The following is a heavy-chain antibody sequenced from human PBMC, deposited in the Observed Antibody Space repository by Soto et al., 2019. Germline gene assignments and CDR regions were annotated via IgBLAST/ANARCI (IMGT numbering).Heavy chain of an antibody. D-gene: IGHD3-10*01. CDR2: IGPSHNDI. CDR1: GFTFSSYS. Sequence: PGGSLRLSCAASGFTFSSYSMNWVRQAPGKGPEWISYIGPSHNDIGYADSVKGRFTISRDNSNNRVYLQMNSLRAEDTALYYCARDRGTLGSSDYYGSGSWGYFDSLGPGTLVTVSS. V-gene: IGHV3-21*05. CDR3: ARDRGTLGSSDYYGSGSWGYFDS. J-gene: IGHJ4*02.